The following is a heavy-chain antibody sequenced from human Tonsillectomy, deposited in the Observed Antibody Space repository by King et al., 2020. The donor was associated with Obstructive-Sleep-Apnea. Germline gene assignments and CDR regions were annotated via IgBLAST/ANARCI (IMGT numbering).Heavy chain of an antibody. Sequence: VQLVESGGGVVQPGRSLRLSCAASGFTFSNYAMHWVRQAPGKGLEWVAVISYDGSNKYYADSVKGRFTISRDNSKSTLSLQMNSLTAEDTAIYYCAGDPSSYYSSFYFDYWGQGTLVTVSS. CDR2: ISYDGSNK. CDR1: GFTFSNYA. V-gene: IGHV3-30*04. D-gene: IGHD3-22*01. J-gene: IGHJ4*02. CDR3: AGDPSSYYSSFYFDY.